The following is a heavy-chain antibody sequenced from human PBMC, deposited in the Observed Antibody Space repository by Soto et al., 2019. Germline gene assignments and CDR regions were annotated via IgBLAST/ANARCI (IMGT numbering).Heavy chain of an antibody. V-gene: IGHV3-7*01. CDR3: ARIAATGRGLDV. J-gene: IGHJ6*02. CDR1: GFTFSSYW. Sequence: CVDSGFTFSSYWMSWVRQAPVKGLEWVGNIKQDGSEENYVDSLKGRFTISRDNAKNSMYLQMNSLRAEDTAVYYCARIAATGRGLDVWGQGTTVVVSS. CDR2: IKQDGSEE. D-gene: IGHD6-13*01.